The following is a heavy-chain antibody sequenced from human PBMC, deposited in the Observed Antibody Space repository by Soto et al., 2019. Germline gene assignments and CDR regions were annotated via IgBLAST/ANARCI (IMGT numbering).Heavy chain of an antibody. J-gene: IGHJ3*02. V-gene: IGHV2-26*01. Sequence: QVTLKESGPVLVKPTETLTLTCTVSGFSLSNARMGVSWIRQPPGKALEWLAHIFSNDEKSYSTSLKSRLTISKDISKSQVVLTMTNMDPVDTATNYCARMWSGWYYTHDAFDIWGQGTMVTVSS. D-gene: IGHD6-19*01. CDR2: IFSNDEK. CDR3: ARMWSGWYYTHDAFDI. CDR1: GFSLSNARMG.